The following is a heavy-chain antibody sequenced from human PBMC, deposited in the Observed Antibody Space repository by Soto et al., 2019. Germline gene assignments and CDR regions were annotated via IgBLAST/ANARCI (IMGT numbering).Heavy chain of an antibody. D-gene: IGHD2-15*01. CDR3: ARGTRTTVVVAAAMFAP. CDR2: INHSGST. J-gene: IGHJ5*02. CDR1: GGSFSGYY. Sequence: TLSLTLAVYGGSFSGYYWSWIRQPPGKGLEWIGEINHSGSTNYNPSLKSLFTISVDTSKNQFSLKLSSVTAADTAVYYCARGTRTTVVVAAAMFAPWGQGTLDTVSA. V-gene: IGHV4-34*01.